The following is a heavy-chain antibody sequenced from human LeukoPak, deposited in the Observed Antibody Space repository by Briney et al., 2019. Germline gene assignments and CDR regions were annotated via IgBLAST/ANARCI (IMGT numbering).Heavy chain of an antibody. D-gene: IGHD3-9*01. CDR1: GFTFRNYP. V-gene: IGHV3-49*02. CDR3: TRPYYAYLTGYYSDY. CDR2: LGSTAYGGTT. Sequence: GRSLRLSCTPSGFTFRNYPMSCVRQAPGKGLEWLALLGSTAYGGTTKYAASVKGRFTISRDDSTSIAYLQMNSLKTEDTAVYYCTRPYYAYLTGYYSDYWGQGTLVTVSS. J-gene: IGHJ4*02.